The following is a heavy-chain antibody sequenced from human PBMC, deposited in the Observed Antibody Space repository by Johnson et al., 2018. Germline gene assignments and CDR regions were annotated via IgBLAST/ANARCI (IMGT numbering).Heavy chain of an antibody. CDR3: ARESRDSSGYGYYYYMDV. Sequence: VQLVESGGGLVQPGRSLRLSCAASGFTFDDYAMHWVRQAPGKGLEWVSGISWNSGSIGYADSVKGRFTISRDNAKNSLYLQMNSLRAEDTAVYYCARESRDSSGYGYYYYMDVWGKGTTVTVSS. CDR1: GFTFDDYA. CDR2: ISWNSGSI. V-gene: IGHV3-9*01. J-gene: IGHJ6*03. D-gene: IGHD3-22*01.